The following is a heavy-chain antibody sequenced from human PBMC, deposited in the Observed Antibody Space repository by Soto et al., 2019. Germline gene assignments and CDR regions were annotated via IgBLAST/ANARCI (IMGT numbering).Heavy chain of an antibody. CDR2: MNPNSGNT. CDR1: GYTFTSYD. Sequence: ASVKVSCKASGYTFTSYDINWVRRATGQGLEWMGWMNPNSGNTGYAQKFQGRVTMTRNTSISTAYMELSSLRSEDTAVYYCARVRRSSSWEIYYYYYMDVWGKGTTVTVAS. CDR3: ARVRRSSSWEIYYYYYMDV. J-gene: IGHJ6*03. V-gene: IGHV1-8*01. D-gene: IGHD6-13*01.